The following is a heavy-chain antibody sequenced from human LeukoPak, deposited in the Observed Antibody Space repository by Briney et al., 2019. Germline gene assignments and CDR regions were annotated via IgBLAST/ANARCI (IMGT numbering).Heavy chain of an antibody. CDR2: INPHSGGT. CDR1: GYTFTDYY. D-gene: IGHD3-16*01. V-gene: IGHV1-2*02. CDR3: ARGSPEGEQSDY. Sequence: ASVKVSCKASGYTFTDYYMHWVRQAPGQGLEWMGWINPHSGGTDHAQKFQGRVTMTRDTSISTAYMELSRLRSDDTAVYYCARGSPEGEQSDYWGQGTLVTVSS. J-gene: IGHJ4*02.